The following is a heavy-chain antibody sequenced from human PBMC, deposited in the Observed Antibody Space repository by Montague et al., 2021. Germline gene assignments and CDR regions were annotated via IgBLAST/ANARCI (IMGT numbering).Heavy chain of an antibody. J-gene: IGHJ6*03. CDR3: ARARDCYYYMDI. CDR1: RSLISSDYY. V-gene: IGHV4-38-2*02. Sequence: SETLSLTCTVSRSLISSDYYWGWRRQPPGKGVGWVESIYHGRRNYNNPSIKRRPTISVDTSNKHSSIKLSSVAAADTAMYYCARARDCYYYMDIWGKGTTVTVSS. CDR2: IYHGRRN.